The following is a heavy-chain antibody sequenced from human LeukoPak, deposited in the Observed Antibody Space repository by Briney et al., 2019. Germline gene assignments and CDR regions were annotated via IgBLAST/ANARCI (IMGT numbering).Heavy chain of an antibody. V-gene: IGHV4-59*01. CDR3: ARVSLRAFDI. CDR2: IYYSGST. CDR1: GGSISSYY. Sequence: KTSETLSLTCTVSGGSISSYYWSWIRQPPGKGLEWIGYIYYSGSTNYNPPLKSRVTISVDTSKNQFSLKLSSVTAADTAVYYCARVSLRAFDIWGQGTMVTVSS. J-gene: IGHJ3*02.